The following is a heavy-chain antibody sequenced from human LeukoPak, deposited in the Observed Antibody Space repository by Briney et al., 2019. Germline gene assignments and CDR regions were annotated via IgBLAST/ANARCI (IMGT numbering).Heavy chain of an antibody. CDR3: TRDIAAAGIEMFDY. D-gene: IGHD6-13*01. CDR1: GFTFGDYA. CDR2: IRSKAYGGTT. V-gene: IGHV3-49*04. Sequence: GGSLRLSCTASGFTFGDYAMSWVRQAPGKGLGWVGFIRSKAYGGTTEYAASVKGRFTISRDDSKSIAYLQMNSLKTEDTAVYYCTRDIAAAGIEMFDYWGQGTLVTVSS. J-gene: IGHJ4*02.